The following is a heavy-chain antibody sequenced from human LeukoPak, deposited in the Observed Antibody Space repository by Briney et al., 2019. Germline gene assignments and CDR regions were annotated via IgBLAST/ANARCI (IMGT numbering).Heavy chain of an antibody. CDR1: AGSISSSDYY. Sequence: SETLSLTCTVSAGSISSSDYYWGWIRQSPGKGLEWIGRISYSGNTYYNPSLKSRVTISVDTSKNHFSLRLSSVTAADTAVYYCSRLSHSYYSDTSGYYPYYYMDVWGEGTTVTVSS. CDR2: ISYSGNT. D-gene: IGHD3-22*01. V-gene: IGHV4-39*02. J-gene: IGHJ6*03. CDR3: SRLSHSYYSDTSGYYPYYYMDV.